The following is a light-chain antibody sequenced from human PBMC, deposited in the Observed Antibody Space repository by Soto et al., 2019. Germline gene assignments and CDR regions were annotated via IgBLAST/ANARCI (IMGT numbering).Light chain of an antibody. CDR1: QSVSSL. J-gene: IGKJ5*01. CDR3: QQYVISVT. Sequence: EIVLTQSPATLSLSPGERATLSCRASQSVSSLLAWYQQKSGQPPRLLISDASNRATGVPARFSGSGSGTDFTLIISRLEPQDSAIYYCQQYVISVTFGQGTRLEIK. V-gene: IGKV3-11*01. CDR2: DAS.